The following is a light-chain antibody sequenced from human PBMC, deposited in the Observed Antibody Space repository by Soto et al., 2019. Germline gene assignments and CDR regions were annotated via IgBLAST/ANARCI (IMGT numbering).Light chain of an antibody. CDR3: QQSYSTPS. CDR2: AAS. CDR1: QSISSY. V-gene: IGKV1-39*01. Sequence: DIQMTQSPSSLSASVGDRVTITCRASQSISSYLNWYQQKPGKAPKLLSYAASSLQSGVPSSFSGSGSGPDFSLTVSNLQPEDFATYYCQQSYSTPSCGQGNKLEIK. J-gene: IGKJ2*01.